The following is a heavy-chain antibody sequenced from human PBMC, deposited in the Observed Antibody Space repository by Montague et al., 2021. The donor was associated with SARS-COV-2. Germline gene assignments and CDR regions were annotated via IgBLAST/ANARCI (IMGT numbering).Heavy chain of an antibody. CDR3: ARARTSLIVVVNEFDY. V-gene: IGHV4-31*03. Sequence: TLSLTCTVSGGSIGSGSYYWSWIRQPPGKGLEWIGYIYYSGSSYYNPSLKSRVTISVDTSKNQFSLRLSSVTAADTAVYYCARARTSLIVVVNEFDYWGQGTLVTVSS. CDR1: GGSIGSGSYY. CDR2: IYYSGSS. J-gene: IGHJ4*02. D-gene: IGHD2-21*01.